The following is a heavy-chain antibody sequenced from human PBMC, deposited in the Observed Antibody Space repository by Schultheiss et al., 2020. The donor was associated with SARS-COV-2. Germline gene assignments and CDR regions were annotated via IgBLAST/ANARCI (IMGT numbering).Heavy chain of an antibody. V-gene: IGHV3-33*06. CDR2: IWYDGENN. CDR3: AKDPIQQLARIYFES. J-gene: IGHJ4*02. CDR1: GFTFSSYA. Sequence: GGSLRLSCAASGFTFSSYAMSWVRQAPGKGLEWVAVIWYDGENNYYADSVKGRFTISRDNSKNTLYLQMNSLRAEDTAVYYGAKDPIQQLARIYFESWGQGTLVTVAT. D-gene: IGHD6-13*01.